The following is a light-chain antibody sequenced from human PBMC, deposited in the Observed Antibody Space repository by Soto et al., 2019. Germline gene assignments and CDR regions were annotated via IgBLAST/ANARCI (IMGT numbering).Light chain of an antibody. CDR2: ASS. V-gene: IGKV1-39*01. CDR1: QSISSY. J-gene: IGKJ5*01. Sequence: DIQMTQSPSSLSASVGDRVSITCRASQSISSYLNWYQQKPGKVPKLLIYASSSLQSGVPSRFSGSGSGTDFTLTISRLEPEDFAVYYCQQYGTSPVTFGQGTRLENK. CDR3: QQYGTSPVT.